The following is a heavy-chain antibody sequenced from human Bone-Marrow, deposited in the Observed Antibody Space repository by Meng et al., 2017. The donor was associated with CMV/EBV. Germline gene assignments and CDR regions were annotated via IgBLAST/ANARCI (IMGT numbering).Heavy chain of an antibody. CDR3: ARGRVIFGVVIAARGWFDP. J-gene: IGHJ5*02. CDR1: GGSY. CDR2: INHSGST. Sequence: GGSYGSWIRQAPGKGLEWIGEINHSGSTNYNPSLKSRVTISVDTSKNQFSLKLSSVTAADTAVYYCARGRVIFGVVIAARGWFDPWGQGTLVTVSS. V-gene: IGHV4-34*01. D-gene: IGHD3-3*01.